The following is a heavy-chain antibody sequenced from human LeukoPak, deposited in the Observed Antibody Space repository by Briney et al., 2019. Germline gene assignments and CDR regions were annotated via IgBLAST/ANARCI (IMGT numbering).Heavy chain of an antibody. D-gene: IGHD6-19*01. CDR1: GFTSSSYW. J-gene: IGHJ6*03. Sequence: GGSLRLSCAASGFTSSSYWMSWLRQAPGQGLEWVANIKQDGSGKYYVDSVKGRFTISRDNAKNSLYLQMNSLRAEDTAVYYCARDPGGDSSGWYVPHYYYYYYMDVWGKGTTVTVSS. CDR3: ARDPGGDSSGWYVPHYYYYYYMDV. V-gene: IGHV3-7*01. CDR2: IKQDGSGK.